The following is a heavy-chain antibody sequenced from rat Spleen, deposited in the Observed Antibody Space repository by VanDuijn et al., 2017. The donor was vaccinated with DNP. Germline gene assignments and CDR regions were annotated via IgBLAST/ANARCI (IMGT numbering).Heavy chain of an antibody. CDR3: TKDIDNFAYWYFDI. CDR2: ISYDGGST. J-gene: IGHJ1*01. V-gene: IGHV5-20*01. Sequence: EVQLVESGGGLVQPGRSLKLSCAASVFTFSHYYMAWVRQAPTKGLEWVASISYDGGSTYYRDSVKGRLTISRDNAKSILYLQMASLRSEDTAAYYCTKDIDNFAYWYFDIWGPGTLVAVSS. D-gene: IGHD1-10*01. CDR1: VFTFSHYY.